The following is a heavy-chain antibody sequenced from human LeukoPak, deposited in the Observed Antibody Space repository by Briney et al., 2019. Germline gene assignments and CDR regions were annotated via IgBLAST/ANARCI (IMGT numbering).Heavy chain of an antibody. D-gene: IGHD4-23*01. V-gene: IGHV3-66*02. CDR3: ARDFGGLDY. Sequence: GGSLRLSCAASGLDVSDNYMTWVRQAPGKGLEWVSVIYSGGNTYYADSVKGRFTISRDSAKNTLYLQMNSLRPEDTAVYFCARDFGGLDYWGQGTLVTVSP. CDR2: IYSGGNT. J-gene: IGHJ4*02. CDR1: GLDVSDNY.